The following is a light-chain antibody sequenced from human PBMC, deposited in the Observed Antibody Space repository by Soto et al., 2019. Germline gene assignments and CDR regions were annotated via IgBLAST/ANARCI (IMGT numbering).Light chain of an antibody. CDR3: QQYDNSPIT. J-gene: IGKJ5*01. Sequence: EIVMTQSPATLSVSPGEGATLSCRASQGVSSYLAWYQQKPGQAPRLLIYGASSRATGIPDRFSGTGSETDFTLTISRLEPEDFAVYYCQQYDNSPITFGQGTRLEI. CDR1: QGVSSY. CDR2: GAS. V-gene: IGKV3-20*01.